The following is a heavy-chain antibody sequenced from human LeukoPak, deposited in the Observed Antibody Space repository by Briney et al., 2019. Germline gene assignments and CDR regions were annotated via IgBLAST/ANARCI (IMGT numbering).Heavy chain of an antibody. CDR2: IWYDGNTK. J-gene: IGHJ4*02. V-gene: IGHV3-33*01. CDR1: GFNFSNYG. D-gene: IGHD3-10*01. CDR3: ARDSGFGELVTYYFDY. Sequence: GGSLRLSCAASGFNFSNYGMHWVRQVPGTGLEWVAGIWYDGNTKYYANYVKGRFTVSRDNSKNTLYLQMNILRPEDTAIYYCARDSGFGELVTYYFDYWGQGTLVTVSS.